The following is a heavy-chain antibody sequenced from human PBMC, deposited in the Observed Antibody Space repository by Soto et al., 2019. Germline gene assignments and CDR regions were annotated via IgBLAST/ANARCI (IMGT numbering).Heavy chain of an antibody. Sequence: GGSLRLSCAASGFTFSSYSMNWVRQAPGKGLEWVSSISSSSSYIYYADSVKGRFTISRDNAKNSLYLQMNSLRAEDAAVYYCAREWNWAFDYWGQGTLVTVSS. CDR3: AREWNWAFDY. V-gene: IGHV3-21*01. D-gene: IGHD1-7*01. CDR2: ISSSSSYI. CDR1: GFTFSSYS. J-gene: IGHJ4*02.